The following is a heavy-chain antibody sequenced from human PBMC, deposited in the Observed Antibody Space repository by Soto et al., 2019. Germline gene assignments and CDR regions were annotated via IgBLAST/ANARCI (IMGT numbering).Heavy chain of an antibody. V-gene: IGHV3-23*01. CDR2: ISGRGGET. CDR1: GFTFSSYA. CDR3: ARAQPTYSSSYFDY. Sequence: EVQLLASGGDLVQPGGSLRLSCAASGFTFSSYAMSWVRQAPGKGLEWVSTISGRGGETYYTDSVKGRFTISRDNSKNTLYVHMHSLRAEDTAVYYCARAQPTYSSSYFDYWGQGTLVTVSS. J-gene: IGHJ4*02. D-gene: IGHD3-22*01.